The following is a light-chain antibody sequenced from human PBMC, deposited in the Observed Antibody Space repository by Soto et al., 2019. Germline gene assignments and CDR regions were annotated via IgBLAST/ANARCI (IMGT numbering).Light chain of an antibody. CDR3: QHYNSYSEA. J-gene: IGKJ1*01. V-gene: IGKV1-5*03. Sequence: MHMTQSPSSLSASVGYRVTIPCRASQSISSWLAWYQQKPGKAPKLLIYEASTLKSGVPSRFSGSGSGTEFNLTISSLQPDDFATYYCQHYNSYSEAFGQGTKVDIK. CDR2: EAS. CDR1: QSISSW.